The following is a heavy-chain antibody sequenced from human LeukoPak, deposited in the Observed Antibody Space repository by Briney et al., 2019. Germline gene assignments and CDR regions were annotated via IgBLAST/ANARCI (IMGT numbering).Heavy chain of an antibody. Sequence: SETLSLTCAVYGGSFSGYYWSWIRQPPGKGLEWIREINHSGSTNYNPSLKSRVTISVDTSKNQFSLKLSSVTAADTAVYYCARAGKYYYGSGSYLNWGQGTLVTVSS. CDR3: ARAGKYYYGSGSYLN. D-gene: IGHD3-10*01. CDR2: INHSGST. CDR1: GGSFSGYY. V-gene: IGHV4-34*01. J-gene: IGHJ4*02.